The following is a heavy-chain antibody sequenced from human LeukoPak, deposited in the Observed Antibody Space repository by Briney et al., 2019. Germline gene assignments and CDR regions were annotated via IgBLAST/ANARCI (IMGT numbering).Heavy chain of an antibody. CDR3: ARAGDRDGYNYYY. J-gene: IGHJ4*02. D-gene: IGHD5-24*01. V-gene: IGHV1-46*01. Sequence: ASVTVSCKASGYTFTSNYMHWVRQAPGQGLEWMGIINASGGSTNYAQKFQGRVTMTRDTSTSTVYMELSSLRSEDTAVYYCARAGDRDGYNYYYWGQGTLVTVSS. CDR2: INASGGST. CDR1: GYTFTSNY.